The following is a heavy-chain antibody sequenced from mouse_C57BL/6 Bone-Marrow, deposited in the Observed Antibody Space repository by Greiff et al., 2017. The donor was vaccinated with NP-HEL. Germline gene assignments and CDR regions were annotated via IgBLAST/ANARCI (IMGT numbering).Heavy chain of an antibody. V-gene: IGHV5-4*03. CDR1: GFTFSSYA. J-gene: IGHJ2*01. D-gene: IGHD2-3*01. CDR3: ARLSGYFYFDY. Sequence: EVKLVESGGGLVKPGGSLKLSCAASGFTFSSYAMSWVRQTPEKRLEWVATISDGGSYTYYPDNVKGRFTISRDNAKNNLYLQMSHLKSEDTAMYYCARLSGYFYFDYWGQGTTLTVSS. CDR2: ISDGGSYT.